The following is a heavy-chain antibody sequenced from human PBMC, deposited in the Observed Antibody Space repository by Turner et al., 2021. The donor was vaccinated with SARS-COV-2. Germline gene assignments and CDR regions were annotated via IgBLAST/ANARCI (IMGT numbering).Heavy chain of an antibody. CDR1: GFTFSSSG. CDR3: ARDGSGYYDSSGLLDY. J-gene: IGHJ4*02. Sequence: QVQLVESGGGVVQPGRSLRLSCAASGFTFSSSGMHWVRQAQGKGLEWVAVISYDGSDKYYADSVKGRFTIARDKSKNTLYLQMNSLGAEDTAVYYCARDGSGYYDSSGLLDYWGQGTLVTVSS. CDR2: ISYDGSDK. D-gene: IGHD3-22*01. V-gene: IGHV3-30*03.